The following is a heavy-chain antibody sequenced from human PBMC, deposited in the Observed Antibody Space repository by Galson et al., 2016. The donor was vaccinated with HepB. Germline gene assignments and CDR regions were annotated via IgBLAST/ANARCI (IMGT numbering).Heavy chain of an antibody. CDR1: GFTFSNAW. J-gene: IGHJ6*02. CDR2: IKSRTDAGTT. Sequence: SLRLSCAASGFTFSNAWMSWVRLAPGKGLEWVGRIKSRTDAGTTDYAAPVKDRFTISRDDSKKILYLQMNSLKTEDTAVYYCATNPASVTTYRDYYSGMDVWGQGTTVTVSS. D-gene: IGHD4-17*01. CDR3: ATNPASVTTYRDYYSGMDV. V-gene: IGHV3-15*01.